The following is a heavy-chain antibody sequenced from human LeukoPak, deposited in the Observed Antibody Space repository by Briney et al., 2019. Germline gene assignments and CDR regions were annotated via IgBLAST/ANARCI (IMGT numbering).Heavy chain of an antibody. D-gene: IGHD6-13*01. CDR1: GGTFSSYA. CDR3: AREPQSPGITAAGPFDY. Sequence: ASVKVSCKASGGTFSSYAISWVRQAPGQGLEWMGGIIPIFGTANYAQKFQGRVTITTDESTSTAYMELSSLRSEDTAVYYCAREPQSPGITAAGPFDYWGQGTLVTVSS. V-gene: IGHV1-69*05. J-gene: IGHJ4*02. CDR2: IIPIFGTA.